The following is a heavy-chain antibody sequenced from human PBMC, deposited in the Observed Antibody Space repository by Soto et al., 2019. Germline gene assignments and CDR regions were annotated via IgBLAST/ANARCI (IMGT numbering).Heavy chain of an antibody. D-gene: IGHD2-2*01. CDR2: ISGNTGQT. Sequence: QVQLVQSGAEVTEPGASVKVSCKASGYTFISYGVSWVRQAPGQGLEWMLWISGNTGQTNYAQNLQGRFTMTTDTSTSTADMERRSLRDDDTAVYYCARDGNCSKTRRQNCFYPWGQGTLVTVS. V-gene: IGHV1-18*01. J-gene: IGHJ5*02. CDR3: ARDGNCSKTRRQNCFYP. CDR1: GYTFISYG.